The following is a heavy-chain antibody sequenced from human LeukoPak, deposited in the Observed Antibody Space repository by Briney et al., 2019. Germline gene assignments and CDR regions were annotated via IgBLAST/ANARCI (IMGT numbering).Heavy chain of an antibody. CDR3: AREYCSSTSCLYDY. J-gene: IGHJ4*02. CDR1: GFTFSSYS. D-gene: IGHD2-2*01. V-gene: IGHV3-48*01. CDR2: ISSSGSTI. Sequence: GGSLRLSCAASGFTFSSYSMNWVRQAPGKGLEWVSYISSSGSTIYYADSVKGRFTISRDNAKNSLCLQMNSLRAEDTAVYYCAREYCSSTSCLYDYWGQGTLVTVSS.